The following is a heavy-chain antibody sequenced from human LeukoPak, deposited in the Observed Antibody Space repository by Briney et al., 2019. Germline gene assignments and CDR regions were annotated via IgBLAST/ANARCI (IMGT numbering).Heavy chain of an antibody. V-gene: IGHV3-23*01. CDR1: GFTFRSYW. J-gene: IGHJ4*02. Sequence: GSLRLSCAASGFTFRSYWMSWVRQAPGKGLEWVSAISGSGGSTYYADSVKGRFTISRDNAKNSLYLQMNSLRAEDTAVYYCAKDYGGNSLLDYWGQGTLVTVSS. CDR3: AKDYGGNSLLDY. CDR2: ISGSGGST. D-gene: IGHD4-23*01.